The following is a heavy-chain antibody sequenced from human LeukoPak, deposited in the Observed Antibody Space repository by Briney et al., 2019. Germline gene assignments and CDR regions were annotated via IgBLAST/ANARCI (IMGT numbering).Heavy chain of an antibody. V-gene: IGHV3-21*01. D-gene: IGHD4-17*01. Sequence: GGSLRLSCAASGFTFSSYSMNWVRQAPGKGLQWVSSISSSSSYIYYADSVKGRFTISRDNATNSLYLQMNSLRAEDTAVYYCAGLTTVTTSGTGYYYYYYMDVWGKGTTVTVSS. J-gene: IGHJ6*03. CDR2: ISSSSSYI. CDR3: AGLTTVTTSGTGYYYYYYMDV. CDR1: GFTFSSYS.